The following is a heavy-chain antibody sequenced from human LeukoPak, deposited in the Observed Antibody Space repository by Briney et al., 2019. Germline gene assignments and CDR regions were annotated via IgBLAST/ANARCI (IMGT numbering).Heavy chain of an antibody. J-gene: IGHJ3*02. CDR3: VRELGAFDI. CDR1: GFTFNSHW. CDR2: INGDGSST. V-gene: IGHV3-74*01. Sequence: PGGSLRLSCAGSGFTFNSHWMHWVRQAPGKGLLWVSGINGDGSSTSNEDSVKGRFTISRDNAKNMLYLQMNSLRAEDTAVYYCVRELGAFDIWGQGTMVTVSS.